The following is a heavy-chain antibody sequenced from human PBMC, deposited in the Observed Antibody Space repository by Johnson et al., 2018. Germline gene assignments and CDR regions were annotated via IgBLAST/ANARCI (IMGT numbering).Heavy chain of an antibody. D-gene: IGHD6-19*01. Sequence: QVQLVQSGGGVVQPGRSLRLSCAASGFTFSSYGMHWVRQAPGKGLEWVAVISYDGSHKYYADSVKGRFTISRDNSKNTLYLQMNSLRAEDTAVDDCAKGEQWLDDGVQDWGQGTLVT. CDR2: ISYDGSHK. V-gene: IGHV3-30*18. CDR3: AKGEQWLDDGVQD. J-gene: IGHJ1*01. CDR1: GFTFSSYG.